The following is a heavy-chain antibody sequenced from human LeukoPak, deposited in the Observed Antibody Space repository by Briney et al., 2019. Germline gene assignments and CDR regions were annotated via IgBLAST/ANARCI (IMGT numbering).Heavy chain of an antibody. CDR3: AREGVTWYSSSWNGYYFDS. CDR1: GFTFSSYE. J-gene: IGHJ4*02. CDR2: ISSSGSTI. D-gene: IGHD6-13*01. Sequence: PGGSLRLSCAASGFTFSSYEMNWVRQAPGKGLEWVSYISSSGSTIYYADSVKGRFTISRDNAKNSLYLQMNSLRAEDTAVYYCAREGVTWYSSSWNGYYFDSWGQGTLVTVSS. V-gene: IGHV3-48*03.